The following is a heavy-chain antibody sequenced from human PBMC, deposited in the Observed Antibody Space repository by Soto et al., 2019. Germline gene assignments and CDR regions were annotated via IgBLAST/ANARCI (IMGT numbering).Heavy chain of an antibody. CDR3: AKFFVETGSNSGWPWSFHY. Sequence: EVQLLESGGGLVQPGRSLRLSCAASGFTFSNYAMSWVRQAPGQGLDWVSAISGSGGTTYYADSVKGRFTISRDNSKNTLFLQMNRLRAEDAAVYYCAKFFVETGSNSGWPWSFHYWGQGTLVTVSS. CDR1: GFTFSNYA. CDR2: ISGSGGTT. V-gene: IGHV3-23*01. D-gene: IGHD6-25*01. J-gene: IGHJ4*02.